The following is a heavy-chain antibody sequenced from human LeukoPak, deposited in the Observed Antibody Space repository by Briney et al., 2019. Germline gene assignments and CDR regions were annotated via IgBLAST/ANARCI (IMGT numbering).Heavy chain of an antibody. CDR1: GGPFSGYY. J-gene: IGHJ4*02. V-gene: IGHV4-34*01. Sequence: SETLSLTCAVYGGPFSGYYWSWIRQSPGKGLEWIGEVNHGESTNYNPSLMSRVSISVGSSKNQFSLRLSSVTAADTAVYYCARGRRVTNEFWNGHYRSPFDYWGQGTLVTVSS. CDR3: ARGRRVTNEFWNGHYRSPFDY. D-gene: IGHD3-3*01. CDR2: VNHGEST.